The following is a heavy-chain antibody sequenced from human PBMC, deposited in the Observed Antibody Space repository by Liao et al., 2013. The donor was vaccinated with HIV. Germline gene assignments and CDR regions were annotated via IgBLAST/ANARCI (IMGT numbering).Heavy chain of an antibody. J-gene: IGHJ4*02. CDR3: AKGALRAPTGASFDL. Sequence: QVQLQESGPGLVKPSETLSLTCSVSGSSISSYYWSWIRQPAGKGLEWIGRVHSSGSANYSPSLRSRATISVDTSKNQFSLILTSVSAADTAVYYCAKGALRAPTGASFDLWGQGTLVTVSS. D-gene: IGHD1-1*01. V-gene: IGHV4-4*07. CDR2: VHSSGSA. CDR1: GSSISSYY.